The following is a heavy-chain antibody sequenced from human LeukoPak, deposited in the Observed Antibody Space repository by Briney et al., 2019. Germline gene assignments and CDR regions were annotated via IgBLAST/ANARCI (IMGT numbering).Heavy chain of an antibody. CDR3: SQGLLS. V-gene: IGHV3-30*03. Sequence: GGSLRLSCAASGFTFSTFAMIWVRQPPGKGLEWVAVISYDGSNKYYADSVKGRFTISRDNSKNTLSLQLNSLRPDDTAVFYCSQGLLSWGQGTLLTVAA. CDR2: ISYDGSNK. CDR1: GFTFSTFA. J-gene: IGHJ5*02.